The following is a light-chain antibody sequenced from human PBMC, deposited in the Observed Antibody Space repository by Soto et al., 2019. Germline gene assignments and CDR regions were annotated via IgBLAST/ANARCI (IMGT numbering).Light chain of an antibody. V-gene: IGKV2-28*01. CDR3: MQDLQTPYT. J-gene: IGKJ2*01. CDR2: LGF. CDR1: QRLLHSNGNNF. Sequence: EIVMTQSPPSLTVTPGEPASISCRSSQRLLHSNGNNFLDWYLQKPGQSPQLLIYLGFNRASGVPDRVSGSGAGTDFTLNISRVEAEDVGVYYCMQDLQTPYTFGQGTKLEI.